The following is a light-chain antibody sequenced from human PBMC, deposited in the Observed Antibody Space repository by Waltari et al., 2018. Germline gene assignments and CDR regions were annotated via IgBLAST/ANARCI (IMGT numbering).Light chain of an antibody. V-gene: IGLV1-44*01. Sequence: QSVLTQPSSASGTPGQRVSISCSGSRFNIESNGVNWYQQVPGTAPKLIIYSNTLRPSGVPARFSGSQTGASGSLAISGLQSDDEADYYCGAWDDSLNARVFGGGTKLTVL. CDR2: SNT. J-gene: IGLJ3*02. CDR3: GAWDDSLNARV. CDR1: RFNIESNG.